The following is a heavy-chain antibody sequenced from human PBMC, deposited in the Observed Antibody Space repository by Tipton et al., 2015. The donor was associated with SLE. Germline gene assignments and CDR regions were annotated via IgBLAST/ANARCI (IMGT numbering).Heavy chain of an antibody. CDR1: GFTFSRHG. J-gene: IGHJ4*02. CDR3: AKGQFEYGSSSDF. V-gene: IGHV3-30*02. D-gene: IGHD6-6*01. CDR2: TWYDGNSK. Sequence: GSLRLSCAASGFTFSRHGMHWVRQTPGKGLEWVASTWYDGNSKYYADSLKGRFTISRDNSMNTVSLQMNSLRAEDTAVYYCAKGQFEYGSSSDFWGQGTLVTVSS.